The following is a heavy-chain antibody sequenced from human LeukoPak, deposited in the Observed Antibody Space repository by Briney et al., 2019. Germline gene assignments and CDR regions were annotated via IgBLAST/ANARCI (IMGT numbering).Heavy chain of an antibody. CDR1: GGSISSYY. CDR2: IYYSGST. Sequence: PSETLSLTCTVSGGSISSYYWSWIRQPPGKGLEWIGYIYYSGSTNYSPSLKSRVTISVDTSKNQFSLKQSSVTAADTAVYYCARHFCSGGSCRLFDYWGQGTLVTVSS. D-gene: IGHD2-15*01. CDR3: ARHFCSGGSCRLFDY. V-gene: IGHV4-59*08. J-gene: IGHJ4*02.